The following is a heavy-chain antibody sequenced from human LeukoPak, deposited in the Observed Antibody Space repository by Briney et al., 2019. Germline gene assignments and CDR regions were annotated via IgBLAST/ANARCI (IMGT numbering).Heavy chain of an antibody. CDR3: AHCDYDFWSGYRY. J-gene: IGHJ4*02. D-gene: IGHD3-3*01. V-gene: IGHV2-5*01. CDR2: IYRKVNK. Sequence: SGPTLVKPSQSLPLTCTFSGFSISTSGVGVGWIRQPPGQALEWLALIYRKVNKRYSTSLKRRPTSTKDTSKNQVVLTMTNMDPVDTATYYCAHCDYDFWSGYRYWGQGTLVTVSS. CDR1: GFSISTSGVG.